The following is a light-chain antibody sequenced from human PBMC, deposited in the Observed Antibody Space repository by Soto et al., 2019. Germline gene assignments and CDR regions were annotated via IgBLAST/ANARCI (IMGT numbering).Light chain of an antibody. Sequence: EIVLTQSPGTLSLSPGERATLSCRASQSVTSSYLAWYQQKPGQAPRLLIYGASSRATGIPDRFSGSGSGSAFTLTISRLEPEDFAVYYCQQDGNSPLTFGGGTKVEIK. CDR2: GAS. J-gene: IGKJ4*01. CDR1: QSVTSSY. CDR3: QQDGNSPLT. V-gene: IGKV3-20*01.